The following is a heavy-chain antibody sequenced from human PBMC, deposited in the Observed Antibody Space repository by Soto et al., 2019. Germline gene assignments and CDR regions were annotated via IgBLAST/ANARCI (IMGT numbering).Heavy chain of an antibody. J-gene: IGHJ6*02. CDR1: GDTFKNCV. V-gene: IGHV1-69*01. CDR3: AAELGFGKLSVV. Sequence: QVQVVQSGVEVRRPGSSVKVSCKASGDTFKNCVISWVRQAPGQGLEWMGGIIPLFGTTDFDQRFQGRLTITTDESTTTAYMELSRIRSEDTATYYCAAELGFGKLSVVWGQGTTVIVSS. CDR2: IIPLFGTT. D-gene: IGHD3-10*01.